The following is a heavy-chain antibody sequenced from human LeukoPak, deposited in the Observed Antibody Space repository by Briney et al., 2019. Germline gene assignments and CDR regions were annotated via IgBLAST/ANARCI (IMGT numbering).Heavy chain of an antibody. D-gene: IGHD4-23*01. CDR2: INQDGNEK. Sequence: PGGSLRLSCAASGFTFSNYWMNWVRQAPGKGLEWVANINQDGNEKYYVDSVKGRFTISRDNAKNSLYLQMNSLRAEDTAVYYCARRKGTVVTTGFDYRGQGTLVTVSS. V-gene: IGHV3-7*01. CDR1: GFTFSNYW. CDR3: ARRKGTVVTTGFDY. J-gene: IGHJ4*02.